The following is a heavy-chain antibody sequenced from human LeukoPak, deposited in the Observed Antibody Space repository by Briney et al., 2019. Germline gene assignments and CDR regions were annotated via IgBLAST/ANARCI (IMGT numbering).Heavy chain of an antibody. CDR2: IRYDGIYT. CDR1: AFTLSSYD. V-gene: IGHV3-30*02. Sequence: GGSLRLSCEASAFTLSSYDMHCVRQAPGKGLEWVAFIRYDGIYTYDAASVKRRFTISRDNSKNTLYLQMSSLRAEDTAVFYCAKGYSLVITTVEYFFDYWGQGALGTVSS. D-gene: IGHD3-22*01. CDR3: AKGYSLVITTVEYFFDY. J-gene: IGHJ4*02.